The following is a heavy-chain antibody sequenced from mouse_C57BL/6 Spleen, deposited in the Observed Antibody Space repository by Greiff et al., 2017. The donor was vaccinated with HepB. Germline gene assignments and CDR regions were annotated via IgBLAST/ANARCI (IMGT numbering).Heavy chain of an antibody. CDR2: ISDGGSYT. J-gene: IGHJ4*01. CDR3: ARDERWSFYAMDY. V-gene: IGHV5-4*01. D-gene: IGHD1-1*02. CDR1: GFTFSSYA. Sequence: VQLVESGGGLVKPGGSLKLSCAASGFTFSSYAMSWVRQTPEKRLEWVATISDGGSYTYYPDNVKGRFTISRDNAKNNLYLQMSHLKSEDTAMYYCARDERWSFYAMDYWGQGTSVTVSS.